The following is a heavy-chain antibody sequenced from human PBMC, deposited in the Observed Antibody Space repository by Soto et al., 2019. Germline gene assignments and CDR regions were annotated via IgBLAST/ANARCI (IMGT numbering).Heavy chain of an antibody. D-gene: IGHD2-2*01. Sequence: QVQLVQSGAEVKKPGSSVKASCKASGGTFSSYAISGVRQAPGQGLEWMGGIIPIFGTANYAQKFQGRVTITADKSTSTAYMELRSLRSEDTAVYYCARDGAYCSSTSCRYYFDYWGQGTLVTVSS. CDR2: IIPIFGTA. V-gene: IGHV1-69*06. CDR3: ARDGAYCSSTSCRYYFDY. CDR1: GGTFSSYA. J-gene: IGHJ4*02.